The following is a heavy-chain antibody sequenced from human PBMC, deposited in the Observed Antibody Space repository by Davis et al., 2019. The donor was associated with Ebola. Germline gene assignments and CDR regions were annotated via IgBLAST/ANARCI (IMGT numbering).Heavy chain of an antibody. CDR2: ISYDGSNK. CDR3: AGTTGGDY. V-gene: IGHV3-30*03. D-gene: IGHD1-1*01. J-gene: IGHJ4*02. CDR1: GFTFSSYG. Sequence: GESLKISCAASGFTFSSYGMHWVRQAPGKGLEWVAVISYDGSNKYYADSVKGRFTISRDNAKNTLYLQMNSLRAEDTAVYYCAGTTGGDYWGQGTLVTVSS.